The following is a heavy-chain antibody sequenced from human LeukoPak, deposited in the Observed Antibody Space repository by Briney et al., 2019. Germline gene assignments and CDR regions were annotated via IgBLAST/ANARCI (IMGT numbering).Heavy chain of an antibody. J-gene: IGHJ4*02. CDR2: ISYDGSNK. V-gene: IGHV3-30*03. Sequence: GSLRLSCAASGFTFSSYGMHWVRQAPGKGLEWVAVISYDGSNKYYADSVKGRFTISRDNSKNTLYLQMGSLRAEDMAVYYCARRAPGYSSGWLDYWGQGTLVTVSS. CDR3: ARRAPGYSSGWLDY. CDR1: GFTFSSYG. D-gene: IGHD6-19*01.